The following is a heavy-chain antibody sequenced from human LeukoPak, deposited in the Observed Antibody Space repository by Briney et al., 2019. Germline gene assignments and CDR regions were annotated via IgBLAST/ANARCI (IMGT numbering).Heavy chain of an antibody. CDR3: ARFFKVVTTIDY. D-gene: IGHD4-23*01. Sequence: GGSLRLSCAASGFTFSSYSMNWVRQAPGKGLEWVSSISSSSSYIYYADSVKGRFTISRDNAKNSLYLQMNSLRAEDTAVYYCARFFKVVTTIDYWGQGTLVTVSS. V-gene: IGHV3-21*01. CDR2: ISSSSSYI. J-gene: IGHJ4*02. CDR1: GFTFSSYS.